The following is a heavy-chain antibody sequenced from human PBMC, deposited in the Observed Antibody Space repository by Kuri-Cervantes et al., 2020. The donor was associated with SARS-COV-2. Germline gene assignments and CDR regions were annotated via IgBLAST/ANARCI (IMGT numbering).Heavy chain of an antibody. Sequence: GGSLRLSCAASGFTFSSYWMSWVRQAPGKGLEWVANIKQDGSEKYYVDSVKGRFTISRDNAKNMLFLQMNSLGAEDTAVYYCVRDGDHWNFDYWGQGTLVTVSS. V-gene: IGHV3-7*01. D-gene: IGHD1-1*01. J-gene: IGHJ4*02. CDR2: IKQDGSEK. CDR3: VRDGDHWNFDY. CDR1: GFTFSSYW.